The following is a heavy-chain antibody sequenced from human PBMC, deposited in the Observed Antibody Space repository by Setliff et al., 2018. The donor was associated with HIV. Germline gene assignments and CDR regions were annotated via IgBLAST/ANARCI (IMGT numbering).Heavy chain of an antibody. V-gene: IGHV3-48*01. Sequence: PGGSLRLSCAASGFTFSSYSMNWVRQAPGKGLEWVSYISSSSSTIYYADSVKGRFTISRDNAKNSLYLQMNSLRAEDTAVYYCARDGRIGVDYWGQGTLVTVSS. CDR1: GFTFSSYS. CDR3: ARDGRIGVDY. D-gene: IGHD1-26*01. J-gene: IGHJ4*02. CDR2: ISSSSSTI.